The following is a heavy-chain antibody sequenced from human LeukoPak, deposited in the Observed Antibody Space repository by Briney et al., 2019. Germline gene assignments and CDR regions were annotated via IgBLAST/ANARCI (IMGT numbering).Heavy chain of an antibody. CDR3: AKPMYYYDSSGYPDY. D-gene: IGHD3-22*01. CDR2: ISGSGGST. J-gene: IGHJ4*02. V-gene: IGHV3-23*01. Sequence: GGSLRLSCAASGFAISRNFMTWVRQAPGKGLEWVSIISGSGGSTYYADSVKGRFTISRDNSKNTLYLQMNSLRAEDTAVYYCAKPMYYYDSSGYPDYWGQGTLVTVSS. CDR1: GFAISRNF.